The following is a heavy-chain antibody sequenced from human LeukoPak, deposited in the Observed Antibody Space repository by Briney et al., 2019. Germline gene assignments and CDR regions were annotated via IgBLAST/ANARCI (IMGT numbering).Heavy chain of an antibody. V-gene: IGHV1-69*05. CDR3: ARQRSGAIAVASDY. J-gene: IGHJ4*02. Sequence: SVKVSCKASGGTFSSYAISWVRQAPGQGLEWMGGIIPIFGTANYAQKFQGRVTITTDESTSTAYMELSSLRSEDTAVYYCARQRSGAIAVASDYWGQGTLVTVSS. CDR1: GGTFSSYA. CDR2: IIPIFGTA. D-gene: IGHD6-19*01.